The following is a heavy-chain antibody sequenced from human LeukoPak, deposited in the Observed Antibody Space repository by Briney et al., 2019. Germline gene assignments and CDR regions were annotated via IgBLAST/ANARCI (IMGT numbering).Heavy chain of an antibody. CDR3: VREDRGANYYLDY. D-gene: IGHD3-10*01. J-gene: IGHJ4*02. Sequence: GGSLRLSCAASGFTFSSYRMNRVRQAPGKGLESVSYISSGSSSIYYADSVKGRFTISRENAQNSLYLQMNSLTAEDTAVYYCVREDRGANYYLDYWGQGTLVTVSS. V-gene: IGHV3-21*01. CDR2: ISSGSSSI. CDR1: GFTFSSYR.